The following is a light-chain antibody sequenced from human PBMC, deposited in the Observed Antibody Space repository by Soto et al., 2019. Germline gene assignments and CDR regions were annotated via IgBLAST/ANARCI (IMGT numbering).Light chain of an antibody. Sequence: QSVLTQPPSASGTPGQGVTISCSGSSSNIGSKAVNWYQHLPGTAPKLLIHSINQRPSGVPDRFSGSKSGTSASLAISGLQSEDEANYYCAAWDDSLNGVVFGGGTKLTVL. CDR2: SIN. V-gene: IGLV1-44*01. J-gene: IGLJ2*01. CDR1: SSNIGSKA. CDR3: AAWDDSLNGVV.